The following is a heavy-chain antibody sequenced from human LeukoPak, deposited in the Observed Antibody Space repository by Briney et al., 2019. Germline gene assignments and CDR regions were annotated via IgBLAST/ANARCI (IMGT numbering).Heavy chain of an antibody. D-gene: IGHD3-3*01. Sequence: EASVKVSCKASGYTFTSYGISWVRQAPGQGLEWMGWISAYNGNTNYAQKLQGRVTMTTDTSTSTAYMELRSLRSDDTAVYYCARGGDVRFLEWLLPDDAFDIWGQGTMVTVSS. CDR1: GYTFTSYG. CDR2: ISAYNGNT. CDR3: ARGGDVRFLEWLLPDDAFDI. V-gene: IGHV1-18*01. J-gene: IGHJ3*02.